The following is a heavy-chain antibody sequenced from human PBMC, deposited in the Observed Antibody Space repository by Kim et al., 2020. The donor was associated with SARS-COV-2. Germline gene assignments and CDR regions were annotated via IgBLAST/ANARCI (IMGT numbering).Heavy chain of an antibody. J-gene: IGHJ4*02. CDR3: ARVTLLWFGETGYFDY. D-gene: IGHD3-10*01. Sequence: GGSLRLSCAASGFTVSSNYMSWVRQAPGKGLEWVSVIYSGGSTYYADSVKGRFTISRHNSKNTLYLQMNSLRAEDTAVYYCARVTLLWFGETGYFDYWGQGTLVTVSS. CDR1: GFTVSSNY. V-gene: IGHV3-53*04. CDR2: IYSGGST.